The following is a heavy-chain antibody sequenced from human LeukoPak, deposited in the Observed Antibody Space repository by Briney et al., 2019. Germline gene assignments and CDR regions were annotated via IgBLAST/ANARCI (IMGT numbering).Heavy chain of an antibody. V-gene: IGHV3-23*01. D-gene: IGHD3-22*01. J-gene: IGHJ5*02. CDR3: AKEFGAGYDSSGYYLGVFDT. CDR1: GFTFSSYA. Sequence: GGSLRLSCAASGFTFSSYAMSWVRQAPGKGLEWVSAISGSGGSTYYADSVKGRFTISRDNSKNTLYLQMNSLRAEDTAVYYCAKEFGAGYDSSGYYLGVFDTWGQGTLVTVSS. CDR2: ISGSGGST.